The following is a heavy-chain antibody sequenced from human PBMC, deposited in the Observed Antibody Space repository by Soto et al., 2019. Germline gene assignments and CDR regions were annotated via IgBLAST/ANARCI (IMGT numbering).Heavy chain of an antibody. CDR3: AKATATSGGAFEI. D-gene: IGHD1-1*01. V-gene: IGHV3-21*04. CDR1: GFTFSSYS. Sequence: GGSLRLSCAASGFTFSSYSMNWVRQAPGKGLEWVSSISSSSSYTYYADSVKGRFTISRDNSKNSLYLQMNSLTAGDTAVYYCAKATATSGGAFEIYGQGTMVTASS. J-gene: IGHJ3*02. CDR2: ISSSSSYT.